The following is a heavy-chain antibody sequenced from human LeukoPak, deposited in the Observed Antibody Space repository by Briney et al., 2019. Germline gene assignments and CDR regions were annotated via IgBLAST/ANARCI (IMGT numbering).Heavy chain of an antibody. V-gene: IGHV6-1*01. CDR1: GDSVSSNTAA. CDR2: TYYRSKWYN. J-gene: IGHJ4*02. Sequence: SQTLSLTCAISGDSVSSNTAAWNWIRQSPSRGLEWLGRTYYRSKWYNDYAVSVKSRITINPDTSKNQFSLQVNSVTPEDTAIYYCARGRAVAGHIDYWGQGTLVTVSS. D-gene: IGHD6-13*01. CDR3: ARGRAVAGHIDY.